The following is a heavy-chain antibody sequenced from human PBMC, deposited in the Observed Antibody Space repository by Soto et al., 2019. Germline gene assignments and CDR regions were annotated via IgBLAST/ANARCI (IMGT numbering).Heavy chain of an antibody. CDR1: GGTFSSYA. CDR3: ARVVPGAEAWFGP. D-gene: IGHD2-2*01. CDR2: ISLYSDGT. V-gene: IGHV1-18*01. J-gene: IGHJ5*02. Sequence: ASVKVSCKASGGTFSSYAISWVRQAPGQPLEWLGWISLYSDGTNYAQKFQGRVSVTTDTSTTTAYMELRSLRSDDTAVYYCARVVPGAEAWFGPWGQGTLVTVSS.